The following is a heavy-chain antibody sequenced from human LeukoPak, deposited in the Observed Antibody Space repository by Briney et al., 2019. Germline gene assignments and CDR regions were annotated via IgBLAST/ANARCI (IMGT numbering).Heavy chain of an antibody. D-gene: IGHD6-19*01. V-gene: IGHV4-4*02. CDR1: GFTFSNAW. Sequence: PGGSLRLSCAASGFTFSNAWMSWVRQPPGKGLEWIGEIYHSGSTNYNPSLKSRVTISVDKSKNQFSLKLSSVTAADTAVYYCARDPVGGSSGWHGPFDYWGQGTLVTVSS. CDR2: IYHSGST. CDR3: ARDPVGGSSGWHGPFDY. J-gene: IGHJ4*02.